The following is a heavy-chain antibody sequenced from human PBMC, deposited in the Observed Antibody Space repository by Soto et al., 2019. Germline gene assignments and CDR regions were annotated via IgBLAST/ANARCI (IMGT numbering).Heavy chain of an antibody. J-gene: IGHJ6*02. V-gene: IGHV3-30*16. CDR2: ISYDGSNK. Sequence: SGKASGGTFSSYAISWVRQAPGQGLEWVAVISYDGSNKYYADSVKGRFTISRDNSKNTLYLQMNSLSAEDTAVYYCARDQLYYYGSGSWNRPPYYYYGMDVWGQGTTVTVSS. CDR3: ARDQLYYYGSGSWNRPPYYYYGMDV. D-gene: IGHD3-10*01. CDR1: GGTFSSYA.